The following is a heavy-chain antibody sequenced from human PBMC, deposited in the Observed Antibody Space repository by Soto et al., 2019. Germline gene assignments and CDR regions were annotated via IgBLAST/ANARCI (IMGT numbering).Heavy chain of an antibody. CDR1: GFIVSSYA. J-gene: IGHJ4*02. CDR2: ISGSGGTT. CDR3: AKLFVATGGSGGRPWHFDY. V-gene: IGHV3-23*01. Sequence: GGSLGLSCAASGFIVSSYAMSWVRQATGKGLEWVSAISGSGGTTYYADSVKGRFIISRDNSKNTLYLHMNSLRAEDAAIYYCAKLFVATGGSGGRPWHFDYWGQGALVTVSS. D-gene: IGHD6-25*01.